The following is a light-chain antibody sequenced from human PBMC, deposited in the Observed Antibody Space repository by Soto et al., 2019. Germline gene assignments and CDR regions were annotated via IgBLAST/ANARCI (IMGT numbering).Light chain of an antibody. CDR2: GAS. Sequence: EIVLTQSPGTLSLSPGERATLSCRASQTVSSSYLAWYQQKPGQAPRLLIYGASSRATGIPDRISGSGSGTDFNLTISRLEPEDFAVYFCQQYGSSPLTFGGGTKVEIK. CDR1: QTVSSSY. J-gene: IGKJ4*01. CDR3: QQYGSSPLT. V-gene: IGKV3-20*01.